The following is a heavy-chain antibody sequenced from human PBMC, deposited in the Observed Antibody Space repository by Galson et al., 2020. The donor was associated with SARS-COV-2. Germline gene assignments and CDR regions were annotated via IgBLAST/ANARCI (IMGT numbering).Heavy chain of an antibody. Sequence: GESLKISCAASGFTFSSYAVSWVRQAPGKGLEWVSGISGSGGNTYYADSVKGRFTISRDNSKNTLSLQMNSLRVEDTAVYYCATPLHYGTGSYYYYYQGMDVWGQGTTVTVSS. CDR1: GFTFSSYA. D-gene: IGHD3-10*01. CDR2: ISGSGGNT. V-gene: IGHV3-23*01. J-gene: IGHJ6*02. CDR3: ATPLHYGTGSYYYYYQGMDV.